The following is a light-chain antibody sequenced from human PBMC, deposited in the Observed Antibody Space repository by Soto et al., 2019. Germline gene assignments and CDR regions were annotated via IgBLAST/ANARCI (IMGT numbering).Light chain of an antibody. V-gene: IGKV3-15*01. CDR2: GAS. CDR3: HQYNNWPPWT. CDR1: QSISSN. Sequence: EILMTQSPATLSVSPGERATLSCRASQSISSNLAWYQQKPGQAPRLLIYGASTRFTGIPARFSGSGSGTEVTTTTISMQSDDFVVYYCHQYNNWPPWTFGQGTKVDIK. J-gene: IGKJ1*01.